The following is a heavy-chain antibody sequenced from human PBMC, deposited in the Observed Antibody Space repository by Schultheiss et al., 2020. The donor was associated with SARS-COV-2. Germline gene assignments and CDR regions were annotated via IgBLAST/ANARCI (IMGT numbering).Heavy chain of an antibody. Sequence: SETLSLTCAVSGYSISSGYYWSWIRQPPGKGLEWIGYIYYSGSTYYNPSLKSRVTMSVDTSKNQFSLKLSSVTAVDTAMYYCVRLSRGLDHWGQGALVTVSS. CDR1: GYSISSGYY. CDR3: VRLSRGLDH. V-gene: IGHV4-28*01. J-gene: IGHJ4*02. D-gene: IGHD6-19*01. CDR2: IYYSGST.